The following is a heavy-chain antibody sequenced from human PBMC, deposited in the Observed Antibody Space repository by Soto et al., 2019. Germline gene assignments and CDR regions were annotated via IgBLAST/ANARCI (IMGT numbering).Heavy chain of an antibody. CDR1: GFTFSKYC. J-gene: IGHJ4*02. CDR2: IWNDGIRK. CDR3: ARDDDHEAKALDY. Sequence: GGSLRLSGAASGFTFSKYCIHWVRQAPGKGLEWVELIWNDGIRKVYVDSVKGRFTISRDNSKNTLDLQMNNLRDEDTAVYHCARDDDHEAKALDYCGPGTLVTLCS. V-gene: IGHV3-33*01.